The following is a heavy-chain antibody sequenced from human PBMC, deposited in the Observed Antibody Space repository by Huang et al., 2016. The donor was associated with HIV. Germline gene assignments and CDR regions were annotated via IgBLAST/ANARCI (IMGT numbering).Heavy chain of an antibody. D-gene: IGHD3-16*01. CDR3: AREIMISFGGPFDS. V-gene: IGHV4-34*02. CDR1: GGSFSGSF. J-gene: IGHJ5*01. CDR2: INHAGVN. Sequence: QVQLEQWGAGLLKPSETLSLTCAVYGGSFSGSFWNWIRQSPGKGLEWIGQINHAGVNDYNPYLKSRATISVDTSKNQFSLKLTSVTAADTAIYYCAREIMISFGGPFDSWGHGNLVTVSS.